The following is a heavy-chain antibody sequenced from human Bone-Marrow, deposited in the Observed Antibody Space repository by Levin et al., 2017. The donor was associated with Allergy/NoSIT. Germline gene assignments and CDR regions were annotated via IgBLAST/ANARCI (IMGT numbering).Heavy chain of an antibody. V-gene: IGHV3-21*01. Sequence: AGESLKISCAASGFTFSSYSINWVRQAPGKGLEWVSSISSSSSHIYYADSVKGRFTISRDNAKNSLYLQMNSLRAEDTAVYYCARGGAGATRDDTFDIWGQGTLVTVSS. CDR2: ISSSSSHI. CDR3: ARGGAGATRDDTFDI. CDR1: GFTFSSYS. J-gene: IGHJ3*02. D-gene: IGHD1-26*01.